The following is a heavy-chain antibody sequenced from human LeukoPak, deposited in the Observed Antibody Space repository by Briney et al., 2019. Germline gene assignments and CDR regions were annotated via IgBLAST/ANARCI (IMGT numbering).Heavy chain of an antibody. V-gene: IGHV4-34*01. CDR2: INHSGST. J-gene: IGHJ4*02. CDR1: GGSFSGYY. D-gene: IGHD3/OR15-3a*01. CDR3: ARHLRWTTLDY. Sequence: PSETLSLTCAVYGGSFSGYYWSWIRQPPGKGLEWIGEINHSGSTYYNPSLKSRVTMSVDTSKNQFSLKLSSVTAADTAAYYCARHLRWTTLDYWGQGTLVTVSS.